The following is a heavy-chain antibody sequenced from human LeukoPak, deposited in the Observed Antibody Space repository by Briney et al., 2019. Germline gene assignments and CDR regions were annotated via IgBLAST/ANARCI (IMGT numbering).Heavy chain of an antibody. CDR3: ARDGLSFPSHPYYYMDV. Sequence: GGSLRLSCAASGFTFSSYAMHWVRQAPGKGLEWVSFISYDGSNKYYADSVKGRFTISRDNSKNTLYLQMNSLRAEDTAVYYCARDGLSFPSHPYYYMDVWGKGTPVTVSS. V-gene: IGHV3-30*01. D-gene: IGHD2-15*01. CDR2: ISYDGSNK. J-gene: IGHJ6*03. CDR1: GFTFSSYA.